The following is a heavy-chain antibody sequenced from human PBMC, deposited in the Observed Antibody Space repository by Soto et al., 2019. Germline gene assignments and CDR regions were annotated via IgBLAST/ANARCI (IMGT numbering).Heavy chain of an antibody. CDR1: GFTFDHYA. J-gene: IGHJ3*02. CDR2: ISWNSGSI. Sequence: SLRLSCAASGFTFDHYAMHWVRQAPGKGLEWVSGISWNSGSIGYADSVKGRFTISRDNAKNSLYLQMNSLRAEDTALYYCAKDIGCSGGSCYSGINAFDIWGQGTMVTVSS. V-gene: IGHV3-9*01. D-gene: IGHD2-15*01. CDR3: AKDIGCSGGSCYSGINAFDI.